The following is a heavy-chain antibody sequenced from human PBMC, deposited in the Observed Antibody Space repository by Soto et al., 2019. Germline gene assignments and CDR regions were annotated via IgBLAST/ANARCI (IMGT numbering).Heavy chain of an antibody. V-gene: IGHV4-30-2*01. Sequence: SETLSLTCAVSGGSANRGGSSWSWIRQTQGKGLEWLAYIYRTGHTIYNPSLNSRATISLDEPNNQFSLHLTSVTAADTAVYYCARSIVTPSAMFDHWGQGLLVTVSS. CDR2: IYRTGHT. D-gene: IGHD2-2*01. CDR1: GGSANRGGSS. J-gene: IGHJ5*02. CDR3: ARSIVTPSAMFDH.